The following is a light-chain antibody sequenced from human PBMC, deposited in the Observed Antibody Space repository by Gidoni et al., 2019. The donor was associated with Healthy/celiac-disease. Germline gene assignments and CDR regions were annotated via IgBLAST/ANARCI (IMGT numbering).Light chain of an antibody. V-gene: IGKV3-20*01. CDR2: GAS. Sequence: EIVLTQSPGTLSLSPGERATLSCRASQSVSSSYLAWYQQKPGQAPRLLIYGASSRAPGIPDRFSGSGSGTDFTLPISRLEPEDFAVYYCQQYGSSPWTFGQGTKVEIK. CDR3: QQYGSSPWT. J-gene: IGKJ1*01. CDR1: QSVSSSY.